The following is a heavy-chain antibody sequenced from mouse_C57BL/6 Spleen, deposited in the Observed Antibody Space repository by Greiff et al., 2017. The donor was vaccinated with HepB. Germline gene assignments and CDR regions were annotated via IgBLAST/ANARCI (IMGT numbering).Heavy chain of an antibody. CDR1: GYTFTDHT. CDR2: IYPRDGST. CDR3: AKAYYGRSYGYCDV. V-gene: IGHV1-78*01. Sequence: QVQLQQSDAELVKPGASVKLSCTVSGYTFTDHTIPWMKQRPDQGLEWIGYIYPRDGSTKYNEKFKGKSTLTADKSSSTAYMQLNSLTSEDSAVYFCAKAYYGRSYGYCDVWGTGTTVTVSS. J-gene: IGHJ1*03. D-gene: IGHD1-1*01.